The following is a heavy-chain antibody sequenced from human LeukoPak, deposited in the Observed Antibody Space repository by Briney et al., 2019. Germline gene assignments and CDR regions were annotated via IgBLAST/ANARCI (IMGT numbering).Heavy chain of an antibody. D-gene: IGHD1-26*01. CDR2: ISSSSSYI. CDR1: GFTFSSYS. CDR3: AKGDVGATTENWFDP. J-gene: IGHJ5*02. Sequence: PGGSLRLSCAASGFTFSSYSMNWVRQAPGKGLEWVSSISSSSSYIYYADSVKGRFTISRDNAKNSLYLQMNSLRAEDTAAYYCAKGDVGATTENWFDPWGQGTLVTVSS. V-gene: IGHV3-21*04.